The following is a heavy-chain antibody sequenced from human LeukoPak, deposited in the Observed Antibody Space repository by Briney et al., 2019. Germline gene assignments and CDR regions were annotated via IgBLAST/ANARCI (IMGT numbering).Heavy chain of an antibody. J-gene: IGHJ5*02. Sequence: PSETLSLTCAVYGGPFSGYYWSWIRQPPGKGLEWIGEINHSGSTNYNPSLKSRVTISVDTSKNQFSLKLSSVTAADTAVYYCARLSSYYYGSGSYYRPRNWFDPWGQGTLVTVSS. CDR3: ARLSSYYYGSGSYYRPRNWFDP. CDR1: GGPFSGYY. V-gene: IGHV4-34*01. D-gene: IGHD3-10*01. CDR2: INHSGST.